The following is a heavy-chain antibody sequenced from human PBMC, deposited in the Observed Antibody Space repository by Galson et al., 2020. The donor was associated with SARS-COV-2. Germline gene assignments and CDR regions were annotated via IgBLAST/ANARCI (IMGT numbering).Heavy chain of an antibody. Sequence: SEPLYLTCTVAGYSNSSSSYYWGWIRQPPGKGLEWIGSIYYSGSTYYHPSLKSRVTISVDTSKNQFSLKLSSVTAADTAVYYCARHKGYRYGLPPAGEFDYWGQGTLVTVSS. J-gene: IGHJ4*02. CDR1: GYSNSSSSYY. V-gene: IGHV4-39*01. CDR2: IYYSGST. D-gene: IGHD5-18*01. CDR3: ARHKGYRYGLPPAGEFDY.